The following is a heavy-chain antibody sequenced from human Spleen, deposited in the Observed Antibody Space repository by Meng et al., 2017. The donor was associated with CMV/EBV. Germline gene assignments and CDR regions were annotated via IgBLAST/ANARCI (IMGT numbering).Heavy chain of an antibody. CDR3: AREGGTYYDFWSGYFECFDP. J-gene: IGHJ5*02. CDR2: INPSGGST. Sequence: TSYYMHGVRQAPGQGLEWMGIINPSGGSTSYAQKFQGRVTMTRDTSTSTVYMELSSLRSEDTAVYYCAREGGTYYDFWSGYFECFDPWGQGTLVTVSS. V-gene: IGHV1-46*01. CDR1: TSYY. D-gene: IGHD3-3*01.